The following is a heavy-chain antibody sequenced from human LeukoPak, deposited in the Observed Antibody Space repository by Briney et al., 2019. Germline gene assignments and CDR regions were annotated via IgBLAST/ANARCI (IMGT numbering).Heavy chain of an antibody. CDR1: GGSVSSGSYY. CDR3: ARGRFRAGMDV. Sequence: SETLSLTFTVSGGSVSSGSYYWSWVRQPPGKGLEWVGYMDYSGSTNYNPSLKSRVSISVETSKSQFSLKLSSVTAADTAVYYCARGRFRAGMDVWGQGTTVTVSS. D-gene: IGHD3-16*01. V-gene: IGHV4-61*01. J-gene: IGHJ6*02. CDR2: MDYSGST.